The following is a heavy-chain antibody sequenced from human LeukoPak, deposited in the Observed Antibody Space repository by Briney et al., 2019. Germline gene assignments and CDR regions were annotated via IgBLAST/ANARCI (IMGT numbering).Heavy chain of an antibody. J-gene: IGHJ4*02. CDR3: ARDYDSSGYYYLYYFDY. CDR2: IIPIFGTA. D-gene: IGHD3-22*01. CDR1: GGTFSSYA. V-gene: IGHV1-69*05. Sequence: SVKVSCKASGGTFSSYAISWVRQAPGQGLEWMGRIIPIFGTANYAQKFQGRVTITTDESTSTAYMELSSLRSEDTAVYYCARDYDSSGYYYLYYFDYWGQGTLVTASS.